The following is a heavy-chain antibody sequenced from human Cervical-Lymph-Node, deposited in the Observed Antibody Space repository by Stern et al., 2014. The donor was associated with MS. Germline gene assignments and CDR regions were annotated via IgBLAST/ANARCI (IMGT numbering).Heavy chain of an antibody. CDR2: ISSTGTYI. D-gene: IGHD4-17*01. CDR1: GFTFSDYS. J-gene: IGHJ4*02. CDR3: ATDLMATVATIEY. V-gene: IGHV3-21*01. Sequence: VQLVESGGGLVKPGGSLRLSCVASGFTFSDYSVNWVRQAPGQGLERVSSISSTGTYIHCADSVKGRFTISRDNAKNSLYLQMNSLRAENTAVYYCATDLMATVATIEYWGQGALVTVSS.